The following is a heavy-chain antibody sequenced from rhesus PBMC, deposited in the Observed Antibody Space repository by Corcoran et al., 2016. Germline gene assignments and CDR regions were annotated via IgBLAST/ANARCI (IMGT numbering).Heavy chain of an antibody. CDR2: IGGSSGST. V-gene: IGHV4-127*01. CDR1: GYSISSGFG. D-gene: IGHD4-17*01. Sequence: QVQLQESGPGLVKPSETLSLTCAVSGYSISSGFGWRGNRQPPGKGREWVGYIGGSSGSTNYNPSLKSRVTISKDTSKNQFSLKLSSVTTADTAVYYCARRPMVGYFDYWGQGVLVTVSS. J-gene: IGHJ4*01. CDR3: ARRPMVGYFDY.